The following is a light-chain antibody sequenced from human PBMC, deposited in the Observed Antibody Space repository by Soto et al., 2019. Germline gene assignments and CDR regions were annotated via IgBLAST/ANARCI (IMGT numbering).Light chain of an antibody. CDR2: EVT. Sequence: QSVLTQPPSASGFPGQSVTISCTGTSSDVGYYDYVSWYQQHPGKAPKLVIYEVTKRPSGVPDRVSASKSGNTASLTVSGLRAEDEADYYCSSYAGGIKWVFGGGTKLTVL. V-gene: IGLV2-8*01. CDR1: SSDVGYYDY. J-gene: IGLJ3*02. CDR3: SSYAGGIKWV.